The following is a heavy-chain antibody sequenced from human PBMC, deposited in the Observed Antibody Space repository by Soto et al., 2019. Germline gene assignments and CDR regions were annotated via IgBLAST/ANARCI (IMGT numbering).Heavy chain of an antibody. Sequence: GGSLRLSCAASGFTFSSYWMSWVRQAPGKGLEWVANIKQDGSEKYYVDSVKGRFTISRDNAKNSLYLQMNSLRAEDTAVYYCARGGNIRFDTAYYYGSGSPYWFDPWGQGTLVTVSS. CDR2: IKQDGSEK. CDR1: GFTFSSYW. J-gene: IGHJ5*02. V-gene: IGHV3-7*05. CDR3: ARGGNIRFDTAYYYGSGSPYWFDP. D-gene: IGHD3-10*01.